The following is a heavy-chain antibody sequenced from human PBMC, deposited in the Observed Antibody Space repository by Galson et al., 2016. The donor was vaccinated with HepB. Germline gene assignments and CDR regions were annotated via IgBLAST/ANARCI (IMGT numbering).Heavy chain of an antibody. CDR1: GFTFSSYA. J-gene: IGHJ3*02. CDR3: ARDDAGYSSGYYIGHAFDI. Sequence: SLRLSCAASGFTFSSYAVHWVRQAPGKGLEWVALISDDGSNTYYADSVKGRFTISRDNSRNTLYLQMNSLRAEDTAVYYCARDDAGYSSGYYIGHAFDIWGQGTMVTVSS. CDR2: ISDDGSNT. D-gene: IGHD3-22*01. V-gene: IGHV3-30*03.